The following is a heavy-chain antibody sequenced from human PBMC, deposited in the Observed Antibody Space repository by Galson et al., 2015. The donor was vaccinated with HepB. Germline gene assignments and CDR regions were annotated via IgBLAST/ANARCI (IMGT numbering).Heavy chain of an antibody. V-gene: IGHV1-18*01. D-gene: IGHD6-13*01. CDR2: ISAYNGNT. CDR3: ARDYSGYSSSWFWYYFDY. CDR1: GYTFTSYG. J-gene: IGHJ4*02. Sequence: QSGAEVKKPGESLRISCKASGYTFTSYGISWVRQAPGQGLEWMGWISAYNGNTNYAQKLQGRVTMTTDTSTSTAYMELRSLRSDDTAVYYCARDYSGYSSSWFWYYFDYWGQGTLVIVSS.